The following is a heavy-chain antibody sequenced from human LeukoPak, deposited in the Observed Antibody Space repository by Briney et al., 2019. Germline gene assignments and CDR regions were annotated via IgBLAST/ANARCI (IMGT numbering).Heavy chain of an antibody. Sequence: GGSLRLSCAASGFTFSDYYMSWIRQAPGKGLEWVSYISSSGSTIYYADSVKGRSTISRDNSKNTLYLQMNSLRAEDTAVYYCARVSTVVIVRYYYYMDVWGKGTTVTVSS. D-gene: IGHD4-23*01. CDR3: ARVSTVVIVRYYYYMDV. V-gene: IGHV3-11*04. J-gene: IGHJ6*03. CDR1: GFTFSDYY. CDR2: ISSSGSTI.